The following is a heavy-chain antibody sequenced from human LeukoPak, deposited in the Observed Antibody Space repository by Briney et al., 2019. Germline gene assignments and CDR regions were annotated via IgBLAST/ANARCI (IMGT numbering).Heavy chain of an antibody. Sequence: SQTLSLTCTVPGGSIFNGDYYWSWIRQPPGKGLEWIGYIYYNGITYFNPSLESRVSMSVDTSKNQFSLNLSSVTAADTAVYYCARGDYNDGGGYLDHWGQGALVTVSS. V-gene: IGHV4-30-4*01. CDR2: IYYNGIT. CDR1: GGSIFNGDYY. CDR3: ARGDYNDGGGYLDH. J-gene: IGHJ5*02. D-gene: IGHD3-22*01.